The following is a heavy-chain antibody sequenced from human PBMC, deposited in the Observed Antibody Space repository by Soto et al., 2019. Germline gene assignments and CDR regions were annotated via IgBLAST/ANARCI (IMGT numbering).Heavy chain of an antibody. CDR2: INPNSGGT. CDR1: GYTFTGYY. J-gene: IGHJ4*02. CDR3: ARDRGYSYRNFDY. D-gene: IGHD5-18*01. Sequence: ASVKVSCKASGYTFTGYYIHWVRHAPGQGLEWMGWINPNSGGTNYAQKFQGWVTMTRDTSISTAYMELSRLRSDDTAVYYCARDRGYSYRNFDYWGQGTLVTVSS. V-gene: IGHV1-2*04.